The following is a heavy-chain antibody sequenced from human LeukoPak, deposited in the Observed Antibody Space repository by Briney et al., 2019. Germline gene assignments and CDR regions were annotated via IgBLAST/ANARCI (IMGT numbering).Heavy chain of an antibody. CDR1: GFTFTTSA. CDR3: AALDHSGGAFDI. J-gene: IGHJ3*02. Sequence: SVKVSCKASGFTFTTSAVQWVRQARGQRLEWIGWIVVGSSNTNYAQKFQERVTITRDMSTSTVYMELSSLRSEDTAVYYCAALDHSGGAFDIWGQGTMVTVS. CDR2: IVVGSSNT. D-gene: IGHD2-15*01. V-gene: IGHV1-58*01.